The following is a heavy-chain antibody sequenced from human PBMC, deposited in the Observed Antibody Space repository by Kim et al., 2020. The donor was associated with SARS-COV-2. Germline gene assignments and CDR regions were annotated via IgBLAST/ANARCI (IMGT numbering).Heavy chain of an antibody. Sequence: GGSLRLSCAASGFTFSSYGMHWVRQAPGKGLEWVAVISYDGSNKYYADSVKGRFTISRDNSKNTLYLQMNSLRAEDTAVYYCAKDLHRRTFSSSDYWGQG. CDR2: ISYDGSNK. D-gene: IGHD3-3*02. CDR3: AKDLHRRTFSSSDY. V-gene: IGHV3-30*18. CDR1: GFTFSSYG. J-gene: IGHJ4*02.